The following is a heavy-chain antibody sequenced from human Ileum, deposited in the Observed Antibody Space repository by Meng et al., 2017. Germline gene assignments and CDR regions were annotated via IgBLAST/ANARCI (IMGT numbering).Heavy chain of an antibody. Sequence: QRVESGGGLGPPAGSLRLSCTASGFSFADHWMHWVRQGRGKGPVWVSRIDPDGSDPTYADSVQGRFSISRDNAKNTVYLQMNSLRAEDSALYYCTNDRLNHWGQGALVTVSS. J-gene: IGHJ1*01. CDR1: GFSFADHW. CDR2: IDPDGSDP. V-gene: IGHV3-74*03. D-gene: IGHD1-1*01. CDR3: TNDRLNH.